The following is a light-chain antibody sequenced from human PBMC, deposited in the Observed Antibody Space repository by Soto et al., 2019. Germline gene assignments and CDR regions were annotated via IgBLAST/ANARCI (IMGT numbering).Light chain of an antibody. Sequence: QSVLTQPPSASGSPGQSVTISCTGTSGDVGGYNYVSWYQQHPGKAPKLMIYEVSKRPSGVPDRFSGSKSGNTASLTVSGLQAEDEADYYCSSYAGSNNLVFGGGTKLTGL. CDR2: EVS. V-gene: IGLV2-8*01. CDR1: SGDVGGYNY. J-gene: IGLJ2*01. CDR3: SSYAGSNNLV.